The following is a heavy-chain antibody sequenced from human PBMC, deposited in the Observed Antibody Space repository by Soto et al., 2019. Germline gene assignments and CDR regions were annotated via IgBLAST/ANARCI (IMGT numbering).Heavy chain of an antibody. CDR2: VSKSGIST. J-gene: IGHJ4*02. Sequence: GGSLRLSCVASGVTFSSYAMSWVRQAPGKGLEWVSAVSKSGISTYYADSVKGRFTISRDNSKNTLYLQMNSLRAEDTAVYYCAKEGEHSSGWANFDYWGQGTLVTVSS. V-gene: IGHV3-23*01. D-gene: IGHD6-19*01. CDR3: AKEGEHSSGWANFDY. CDR1: GVTFSSYA.